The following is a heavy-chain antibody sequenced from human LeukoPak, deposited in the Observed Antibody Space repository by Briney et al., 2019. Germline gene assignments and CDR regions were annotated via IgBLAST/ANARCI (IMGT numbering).Heavy chain of an antibody. J-gene: IGHJ4*02. V-gene: IGHV4-4*07. CDR2: IYTSGST. D-gene: IGHD3-22*01. CDR3: ARGQYYYDSSGTNLFDY. Sequence: SETLSLTCSVSGDSISYFYWSWIRQPAGKGLEWIGRIYTSGSTNYNPSLKSRVTMSVDTSKNQFSLKLSSVTAADTAVYYCARGQYYYDSSGTNLFDYWGQGTLVTVSS. CDR1: GDSISYFY.